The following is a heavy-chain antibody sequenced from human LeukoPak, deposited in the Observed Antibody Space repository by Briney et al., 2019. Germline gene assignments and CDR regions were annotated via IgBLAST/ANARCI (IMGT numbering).Heavy chain of an antibody. CDR1: GYTFTKYD. CDR3: AAEILEGRELLYNY. Sequence: GASVKVSCKASGYTFTKYDINWVRQATGRGLEWLGWMSPNSGNTGYAQKFQGRVSMTRDTSVNTAYMELSSLRSEDTAVYYCAAEILEGRELLYNYWGQGTLVTVSS. V-gene: IGHV1-8*01. D-gene: IGHD1-26*01. CDR2: MSPNSGNT. J-gene: IGHJ4*02.